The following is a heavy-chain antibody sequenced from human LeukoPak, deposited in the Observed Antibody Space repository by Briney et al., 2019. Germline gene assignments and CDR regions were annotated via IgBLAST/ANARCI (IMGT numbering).Heavy chain of an antibody. D-gene: IGHD2-8*02. CDR3: ARVAVSGPTGWFDS. CDR2: ISSSSSTI. Sequence: GGSLRLSCAASGFTFSSYSMNWVRQAPGKGLEWVSYISSSSSTIYYADSVKGRFTISRDNVDNVVYLQMNSLGAEDTAVYYCARVAVSGPTGWFDSWGQGTLVIVSS. CDR1: GFTFSSYS. J-gene: IGHJ5*01. V-gene: IGHV3-48*01.